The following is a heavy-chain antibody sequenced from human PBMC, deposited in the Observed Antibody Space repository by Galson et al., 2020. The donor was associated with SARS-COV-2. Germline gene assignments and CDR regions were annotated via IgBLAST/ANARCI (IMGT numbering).Heavy chain of an antibody. Sequence: GGSLRLSCVGSGFSFSKAWMTWVRQAPGKGLEWVGRIRSRIDGGTADYAAPVKGRFTISRDDSKNTVYLQISDLKTEDTAVYYCTSIKWDLNYWGQGTLVTVSS. V-gene: IGHV3-15*01. D-gene: IGHD1-26*01. CDR1: GFSFSKAW. CDR3: TSIKWDLNY. CDR2: IRSRIDGGTA. J-gene: IGHJ4*02.